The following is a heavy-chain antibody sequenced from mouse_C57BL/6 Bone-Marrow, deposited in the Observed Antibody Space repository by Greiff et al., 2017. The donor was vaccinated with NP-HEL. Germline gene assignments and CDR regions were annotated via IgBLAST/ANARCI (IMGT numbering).Heavy chain of an antibody. D-gene: IGHD2-5*01. CDR2: IHPNSGST. Sequence: VQLQQPGAELVKPGASVKLSCKASGYTFTSYWMHWVKQRPGQGLEWIGMIHPNSGSTNYNEKFKSKATLTVDKSSSTAYMQLSSLTSEDSAVYYCAGTIVTCALGFAYWGEGTLVTVSA. V-gene: IGHV1-64*01. CDR1: GYTFTSYW. J-gene: IGHJ3*01. CDR3: AGTIVTCALGFAY.